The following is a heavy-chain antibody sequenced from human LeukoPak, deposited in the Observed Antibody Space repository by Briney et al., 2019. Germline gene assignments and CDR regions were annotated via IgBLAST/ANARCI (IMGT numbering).Heavy chain of an antibody. Sequence: GGSLRLSCAASGFTVSNNYMSWVRQAPGKGLEWVSVIYSGGSTYYADSVKGRFTISRDNSKNTLYLQMNSLRAEDTAVYYCARDLVVPAATAALYYYYGMDVWGKGTTVTVSS. CDR1: GFTVSNNY. V-gene: IGHV3-53*01. D-gene: IGHD2-2*01. CDR2: IYSGGST. CDR3: ARDLVVPAATAALYYYYGMDV. J-gene: IGHJ6*04.